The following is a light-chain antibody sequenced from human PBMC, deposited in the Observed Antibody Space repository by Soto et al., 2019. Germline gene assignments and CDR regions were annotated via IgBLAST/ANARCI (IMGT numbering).Light chain of an antibody. CDR1: QGISNY. J-gene: IGKJ1*01. CDR3: HKYNTAPETWT. Sequence: DIQMTQSPSSLSASVGDRVTITCRASQGISNYLAWYQQKPGKVPKLLIYAASTLQSGVPSRFSCSGSGTDSTLTISCLQPADVAPYYCHKYNTAPETWTFGQGTKVEIK. V-gene: IGKV1-27*01. CDR2: AAS.